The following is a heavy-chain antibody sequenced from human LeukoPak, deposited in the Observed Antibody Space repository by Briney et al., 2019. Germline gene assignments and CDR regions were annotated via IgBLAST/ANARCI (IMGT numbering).Heavy chain of an antibody. CDR2: IYPKTGGT. J-gene: IGHJ3*02. CDR1: GGTFSSYA. CDR3: VRDGYSGGAFDI. Sequence: ASVKVSRKASGGTFSSYAISWVLQAPGQGLEWMGWIYPKTGGTIYAQKFQTRVTMTRDTSITTAFMKLNILKSDDTAVYYCVRDGYSGGAFDIWGQGTMVTVSS. V-gene: IGHV1-2*02. D-gene: IGHD5-12*01.